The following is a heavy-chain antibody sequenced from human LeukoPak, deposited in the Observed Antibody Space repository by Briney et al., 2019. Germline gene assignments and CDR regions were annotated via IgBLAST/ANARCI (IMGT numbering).Heavy chain of an antibody. CDR1: GGSISSGGYY. CDR3: ARDAKGYAFDI. J-gene: IGHJ3*02. CDR2: IYYSGST. V-gene: IGHV4-31*03. Sequence: SETLSLTCTVSGGSISSGGYYWSWIRQHPGEGLEWIGYIYYSGSTYYNPSLKSRVTISVDTSKNQFSLKLSSVTAADTAVYYCARDAKGYAFDIWGQGTMVTVSS.